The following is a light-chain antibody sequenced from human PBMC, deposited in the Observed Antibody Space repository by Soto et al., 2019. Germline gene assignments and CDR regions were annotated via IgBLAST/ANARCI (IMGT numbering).Light chain of an antibody. Sequence: AIRMTQSPSSLSASTGDRVTITCRASQGISSYLAWYQQKPGKAPKLLIYAASTLQSGVPSRFSGSGSGTDFALTFSCLQSEDFATYDCQQYYSYPRTFGQGTKVDIK. CDR1: QGISSY. J-gene: IGKJ1*01. CDR3: QQYYSYPRT. V-gene: IGKV1-8*01. CDR2: AAS.